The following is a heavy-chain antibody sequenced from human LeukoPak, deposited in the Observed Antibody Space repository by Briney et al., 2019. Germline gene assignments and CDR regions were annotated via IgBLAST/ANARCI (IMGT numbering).Heavy chain of an antibody. CDR3: AKDMGYDFWSGYVGDY. Sequence: PGGSLRLSXAASGFTFDDYAMHWVRQTPGKGLEWVSLISGDGGSTYYADSVKGRFTISRDNSKNSLYLQMNSLRTEDTALYYCAKDMGYDFWSGYVGDYWGQGTLVTVSS. CDR1: GFTFDDYA. CDR2: ISGDGGST. D-gene: IGHD3-3*01. J-gene: IGHJ4*02. V-gene: IGHV3-43*02.